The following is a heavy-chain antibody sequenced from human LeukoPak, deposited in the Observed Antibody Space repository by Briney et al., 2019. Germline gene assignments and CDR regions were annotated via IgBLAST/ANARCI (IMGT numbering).Heavy chain of an antibody. CDR1: GGSISSYY. D-gene: IGHD3-22*01. CDR3: ARAPDYYDSSGYRPYYFDY. Sequence: SETLSLTCTVSGGSISSYYWSWIRQPAGKGLEWIGRIYTSGSTNYNPSLKSRVTMSVDTSKNQFSLKLSSVTAADTAVYYCARAPDYYDSSGYRPYYFDYWGQGTLVTVSS. CDR2: IYTSGST. J-gene: IGHJ4*02. V-gene: IGHV4-4*07.